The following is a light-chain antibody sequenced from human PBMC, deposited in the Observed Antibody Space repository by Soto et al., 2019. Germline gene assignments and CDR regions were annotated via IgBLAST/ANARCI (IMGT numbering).Light chain of an antibody. CDR1: SSDVGGYNF. Sequence: QSVLAQPASVSGSPGQSITISCTGTSSDVGGYNFVTWYQQYPGKAPKLVIHDVTRRPSGVSNRFSGSKSGTTASLTISGLQAEDEADYYYCSYTSSTSYVFGTGTKVTVL. J-gene: IGLJ1*01. V-gene: IGLV2-14*01. CDR3: CSYTSSTSYV. CDR2: DVT.